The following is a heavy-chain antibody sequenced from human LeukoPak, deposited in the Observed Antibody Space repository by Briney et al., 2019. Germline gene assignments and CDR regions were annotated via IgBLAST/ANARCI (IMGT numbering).Heavy chain of an antibody. Sequence: PGGSLRLSCAASGFTFSDYYMSWVRQAPGKGLEWVADISSTSIYTYYADSVKGRFTISRDNAKNSLYLQMNSLRAEDTVVYYCAREDGYSSSWYSDYWGQGTLVTVSS. D-gene: IGHD6-13*01. CDR1: GFTFSDYY. J-gene: IGHJ4*02. V-gene: IGHV3-11*05. CDR3: AREDGYSSSWYSDY. CDR2: ISSTSIYT.